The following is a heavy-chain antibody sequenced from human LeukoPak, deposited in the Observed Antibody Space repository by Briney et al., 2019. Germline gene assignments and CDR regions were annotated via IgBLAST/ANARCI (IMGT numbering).Heavy chain of an antibody. J-gene: IGHJ4*02. Sequence: GGSLRLSCAASGVTVSSNYMSWVRQAPGKGLEWVSVIYSDDTTYYADSVKGRFAISRDNSKNTLYLQMHSLRAEDTAVYYCARGFRGWYAEGFDYWGQGTLVTVSS. D-gene: IGHD6-19*01. CDR1: GVTVSSNY. CDR2: IYSDDTT. V-gene: IGHV3-66*01. CDR3: ARGFRGWYAEGFDY.